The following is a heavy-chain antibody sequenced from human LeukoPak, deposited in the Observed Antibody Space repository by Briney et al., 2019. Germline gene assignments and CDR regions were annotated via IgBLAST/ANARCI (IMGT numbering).Heavy chain of an antibody. CDR2: IKEDGSDE. J-gene: IGHJ4*02. V-gene: IGHV3-7*04. D-gene: IGHD6-6*01. CDR3: ARGGSDSDY. CDR1: GFTFSNYW. Sequence: GGSLRLSCKASGFTFSNYWMTWVRQAPGKGLEWVANIKEDGSDENYVDSVKGRFTISRDNGKNSLYLQMNSLRAEDTAVYYCARGGSDSDYWGQGTLVTVSS.